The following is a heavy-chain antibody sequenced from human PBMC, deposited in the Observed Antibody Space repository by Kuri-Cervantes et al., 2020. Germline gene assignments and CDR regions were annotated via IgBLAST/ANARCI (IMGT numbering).Heavy chain of an antibody. Sequence: GGSLRLSCKGSGYSFTSYWIGWVRQMPGRGLEWMGIIFPRDSDTRYNPSLQGQVILSADKSVNTAYLQWDSLKASDTAMYYCVRQSGGWSQQIYYIADWGQGTQVTVSS. CDR3: VRQSGGWSQQIYYIAD. J-gene: IGHJ4*01. V-gene: IGHV5-51*01. D-gene: IGHD1-26*01. CDR2: IFPRDSDT. CDR1: GYSFTSYW.